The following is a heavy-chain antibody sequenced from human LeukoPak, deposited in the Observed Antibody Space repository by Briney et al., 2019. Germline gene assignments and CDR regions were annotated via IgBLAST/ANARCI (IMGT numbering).Heavy chain of an antibody. D-gene: IGHD3-10*01. J-gene: IGHJ4*02. Sequence: SETLSLTCTVSGGSISTYSWSWIRQPPGKGLEWIGYICNSENTNYNPALKRRVTISVDTSKNQFSLKLSSVTAADTAVYYCARVDRSGSDYWGQGIMVTVSS. CDR3: ARVDRSGSDY. CDR1: GGSISTYS. CDR2: ICNSENT. V-gene: IGHV4-59*01.